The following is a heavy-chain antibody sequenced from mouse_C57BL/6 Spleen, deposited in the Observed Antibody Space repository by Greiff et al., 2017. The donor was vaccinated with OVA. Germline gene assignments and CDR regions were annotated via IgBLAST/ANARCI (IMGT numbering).Heavy chain of an antibody. CDR3: AREGDSSGPNAMDY. V-gene: IGHV5-4*01. J-gene: IGHJ4*01. D-gene: IGHD3-2*02. Sequence: EVQGVESGGGLVKPGGSLKLSCAASGFTFSSYAMSWVRQTPEKRLEWVATISDGGSYTYYPDNVKGRFTISRDNAKNNLYLQMSHLKSEDTAMYYCAREGDSSGPNAMDYWGQGTSVTVSS. CDR1: GFTFSSYA. CDR2: ISDGGSYT.